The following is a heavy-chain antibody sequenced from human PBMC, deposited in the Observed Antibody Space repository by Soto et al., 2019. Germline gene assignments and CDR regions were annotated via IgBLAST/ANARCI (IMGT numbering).Heavy chain of an antibody. V-gene: IGHV4-31*03. J-gene: IGHJ4*01. Sequence: SETVSLTCTVSCGSISSGGYYWSWIRQHPGKGLEWIGYIYYGGSTYYNPSLKSRATISGDTSKNQFSLKLSSVTAADTAVCYCARGGYYYENSGQNAYDYWGQGILVTVSS. CDR1: CGSISSGGYY. D-gene: IGHD3-22*01. CDR3: ARGGYYYENSGQNAYDY. CDR2: IYYGGST.